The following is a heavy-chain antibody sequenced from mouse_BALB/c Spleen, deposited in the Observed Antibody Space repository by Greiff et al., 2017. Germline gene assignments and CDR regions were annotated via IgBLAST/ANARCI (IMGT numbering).Heavy chain of an antibody. CDR2: ISSGSSTI. J-gene: IGHJ3*01. D-gene: IGHD2-1*01. Sequence: EVKVVESGGGLVQPGGSRKLSCAASGFTFSSFGMHWVRQAPEKGLEWVAYISSGSSTIYYADTVKGRFTISRDNPKNTLFLQMTSLRSEYTAMYYCARGDGNFSWFAYWGQGTLVTVSA. V-gene: IGHV5-17*02. CDR1: GFTFSSFG. CDR3: ARGDGNFSWFAY.